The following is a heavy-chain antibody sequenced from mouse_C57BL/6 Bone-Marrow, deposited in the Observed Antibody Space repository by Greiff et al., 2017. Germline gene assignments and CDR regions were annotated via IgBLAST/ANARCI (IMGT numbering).Heavy chain of an antibody. V-gene: IGHV1-76*01. D-gene: IGHD2-4*01. Sequence: VQLQQSGAELVRPGASVKLSCKASGYTFTDYYINWVKQRPGQGLEWIARIYPGSGNTYYNEKFKGKATLTAEKSSSTAYMQLSSLTSEDSAVYFCARDYDYDGAWFAYWGQGTLVTVSA. J-gene: IGHJ3*01. CDR3: ARDYDYDGAWFAY. CDR2: IYPGSGNT. CDR1: GYTFTDYY.